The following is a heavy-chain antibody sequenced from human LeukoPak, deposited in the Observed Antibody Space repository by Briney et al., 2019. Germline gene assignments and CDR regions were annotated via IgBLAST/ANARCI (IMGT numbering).Heavy chain of an antibody. CDR1: GYTFTSYD. Sequence: ASVKVSCKASGYTFTSYDFNWVRQATGQRPEWMGWMIPNSGDTGYAQKFQDRVTMTRNTSISTAYMELSSLRSDDTAVYYCARGPPNWGYDYWGPGTLVTVSS. D-gene: IGHD7-27*01. CDR2: MIPNSGDT. CDR3: ARGPPNWGYDY. J-gene: IGHJ4*02. V-gene: IGHV1-8*01.